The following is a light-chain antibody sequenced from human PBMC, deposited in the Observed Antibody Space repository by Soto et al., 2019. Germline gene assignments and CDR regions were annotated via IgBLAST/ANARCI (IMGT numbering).Light chain of an antibody. CDR3: HQYGSSPPYT. Sequence: EIVLTQSPGTLYLSPGERATLSCRASESVSSSTYLAWYQQKPGQAPRRLIYGASSRATGIPDRFSGSGSGTDFTLTISRLEPEDFAVYYCHQYGSSPPYTFGQGTKLEIK. CDR2: GAS. J-gene: IGKJ2*01. CDR1: ESVSSSTY. V-gene: IGKV3-20*01.